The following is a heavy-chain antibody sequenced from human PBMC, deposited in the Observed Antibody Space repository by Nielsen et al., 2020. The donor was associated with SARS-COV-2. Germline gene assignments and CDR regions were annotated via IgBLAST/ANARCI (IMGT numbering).Heavy chain of an antibody. CDR1: GGSISSYY. Sequence: SETLSLTCIVSGGSISSYYWSWIRQPPGKGLEWIGSIYYSGSTYYNPSLKSRVTISVDTSKNQFSLKLSSVTAADTAVYYCATNPGRAWDAFDIWGQGTMVTVSS. CDR3: ATNPGRAWDAFDI. J-gene: IGHJ3*02. CDR2: IYYSGST. V-gene: IGHV4-59*05.